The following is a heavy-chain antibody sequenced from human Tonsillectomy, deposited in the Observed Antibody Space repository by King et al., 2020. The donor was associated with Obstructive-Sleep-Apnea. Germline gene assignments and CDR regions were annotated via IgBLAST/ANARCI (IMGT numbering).Heavy chain of an antibody. Sequence: VQLVESGGGVVQPGRSLRLSCAASGFTFSSYGMHWVRQAPGKGLEWVAVISYDGSNKYYADSVKGRFTISRDNSKNTLYLQMNSLRAEDTAVYYCAKPGYCSSTSCYGSFDYWGQGTLVTVSS. D-gene: IGHD2-2*01. V-gene: IGHV3-30*18. J-gene: IGHJ4*02. CDR2: ISYDGSNK. CDR1: GFTFSSYG. CDR3: AKPGYCSSTSCYGSFDY.